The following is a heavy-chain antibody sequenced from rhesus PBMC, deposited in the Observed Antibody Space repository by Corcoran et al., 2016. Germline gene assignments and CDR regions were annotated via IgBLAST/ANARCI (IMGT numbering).Heavy chain of an antibody. CDR2: INGNSGIT. CDR3: ARSRRTSVYSGSWNDRWFDY. V-gene: IGHV4-80*01. Sequence: QVQLQESGPGLVKPSETLSLTCAVSGGSFSSYWWSWIRQPPGKGLEWIGEINGNSGITNYNPSLKSRVTISKDASQNQVSLKLSSVTAADTAVYYCARSRRTSVYSGSWNDRWFDYWGQGVLVTVSS. D-gene: IGHD6-25*01. J-gene: IGHJ4*01. CDR1: GGSFSSYW.